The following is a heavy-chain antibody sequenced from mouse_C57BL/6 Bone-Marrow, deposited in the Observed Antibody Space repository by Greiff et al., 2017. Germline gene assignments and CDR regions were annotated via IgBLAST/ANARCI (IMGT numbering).Heavy chain of an antibody. CDR2: IYPGSGST. CDR3: ARPIYYDYVDCDY. Sequence: QVQLQQPGAELVKPGASVKMSCKASGYTFTSYWLTWVKQRPGQGLEWIGDIYPGSGSTTYNEKFKSKATLTVDTSSSTAYMQLSSLTSEDSAVYYCARPIYYDYVDCDYWCQGPTLTVSS. V-gene: IGHV1-55*01. J-gene: IGHJ2*01. CDR1: GYTFTSYW. D-gene: IGHD2-4*01.